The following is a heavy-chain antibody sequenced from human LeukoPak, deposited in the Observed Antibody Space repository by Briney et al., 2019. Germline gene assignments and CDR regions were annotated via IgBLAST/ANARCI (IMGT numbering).Heavy chain of an antibody. CDR1: GGSISNYY. CDR2: IYYSGAT. J-gene: IGHJ4*02. V-gene: IGHV4-59*08. Sequence: SETLSLTCTVSGGSISNYYWSWIRQPPGKGLGWIGNIYYSGATKYNPSLKSRITISVDTSKNQFSLMLSSVTAADTAVYYCARFGITVVRGGKYYFDYWGQGTLVTVSS. CDR3: ARFGITVVRGGKYYFDY. D-gene: IGHD3-10*01.